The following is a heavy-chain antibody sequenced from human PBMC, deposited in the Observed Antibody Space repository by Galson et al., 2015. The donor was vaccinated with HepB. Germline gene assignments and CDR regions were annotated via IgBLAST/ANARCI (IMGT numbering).Heavy chain of an antibody. V-gene: IGHV1-58*01. J-gene: IGHJ6*02. CDR3: ATSWKDDIGGDYYYILDV. Sequence: SVKVSCKASGVTFISSAVQWVRQARGQRLEWIGWIVVGTGNTNYAQKFQERVTITRDMSTSTAYMELSSLRSEDTAVYYCATSWKDDIGGDYYYILDVWGQGTRVTVS. D-gene: IGHD1-1*01. CDR1: GVTFISSA. CDR2: IVVGTGNT.